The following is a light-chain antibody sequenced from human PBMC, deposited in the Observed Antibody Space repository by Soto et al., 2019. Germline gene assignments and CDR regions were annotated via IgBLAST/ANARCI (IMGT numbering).Light chain of an antibody. J-gene: IGLJ1*01. CDR1: SPNIGGNA. Sequence: QSVLTQPPSASGTPGQRVTISCSGSSPNIGGNAVNWYQQLPGTAPKVLIYGNSNRPSGVPDRFSGSKSGTSASLAITGLQAEDEADYYCQSYDSSLSGYVFGTGTKLTVL. V-gene: IGLV1-40*01. CDR3: QSYDSSLSGYV. CDR2: GNS.